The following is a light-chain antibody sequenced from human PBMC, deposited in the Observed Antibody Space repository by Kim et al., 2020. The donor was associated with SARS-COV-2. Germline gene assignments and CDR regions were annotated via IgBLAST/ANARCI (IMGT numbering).Light chain of an antibody. Sequence: ALGQTVRITCQGDSLRSYYASWYQQKPGQAPVLVIYDKNNRPSGIPDRFSGSSSGNTASLTITGARAEDGADYYCNSRDSSGNHVVFGGGTKVTVL. CDR1: SLRSYY. J-gene: IGLJ2*01. CDR3: NSRDSSGNHVV. CDR2: DKN. V-gene: IGLV3-19*01.